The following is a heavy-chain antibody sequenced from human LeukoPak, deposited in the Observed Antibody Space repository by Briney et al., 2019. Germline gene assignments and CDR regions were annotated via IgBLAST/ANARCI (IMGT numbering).Heavy chain of an antibody. CDR2: ISGSGGST. D-gene: IGHD6-13*01. J-gene: IGHJ4*02. V-gene: IGHV3-23*01. CDR1: GFTFSSYA. CDR3: AKDMDSSSHGDY. Sequence: GGSLRLSCAASGFTFSSYAMSWVRQAPGKGLEWVSAISGSGGSTYYADPVKGRFTISRDNSKNTLYLQMNSLRAEDTAVYYCAKDMDSSSHGDYWGQGTLVTVSS.